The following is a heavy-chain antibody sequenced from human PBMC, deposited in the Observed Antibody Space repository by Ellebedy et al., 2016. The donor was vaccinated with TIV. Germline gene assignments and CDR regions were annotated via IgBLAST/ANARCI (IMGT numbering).Heavy chain of an antibody. Sequence: GESLKISCAASGFTFSSYAMSWVRQAPGKGLEWVSAISGSGGSTYYADSVKGRFTISRDNAKNSLYLQMNSLRDEDTAVYYCARLLGGYSSGCIDYWGQGTLVTVSS. CDR2: ISGSGGST. J-gene: IGHJ4*02. CDR1: GFTFSSYA. D-gene: IGHD6-19*01. CDR3: ARLLGGYSSGCIDY. V-gene: IGHV3-23*01.